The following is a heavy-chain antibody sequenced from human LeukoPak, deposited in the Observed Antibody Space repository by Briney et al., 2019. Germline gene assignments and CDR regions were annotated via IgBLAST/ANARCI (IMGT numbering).Heavy chain of an antibody. Sequence: GGSLRLSCSASGFTFRTSWMSCVRQAPGKGLEWVANVNQDGSEKYYEDSVKGRFTISRDNAKNSLYLQMNSLRAEDMALYYCARLPYIYGYIEAFFFDYWGQGTLVTVSS. CDR2: VNQDGSEK. D-gene: IGHD5-18*01. V-gene: IGHV3-7*05. J-gene: IGHJ4*02. CDR1: GFTFRTSW. CDR3: ARLPYIYGYIEAFFFDY.